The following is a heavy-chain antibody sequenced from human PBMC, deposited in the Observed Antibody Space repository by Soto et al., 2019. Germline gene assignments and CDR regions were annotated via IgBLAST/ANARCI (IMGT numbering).Heavy chain of an antibody. J-gene: IGHJ6*02. CDR2: VNPNSGDT. D-gene: IGHD2-15*01. V-gene: IGHV1-2*02. Sequence: QVQLVQSGAEVKKPGASVTVSCEASEYTFIGFHLHWVRQAPGQGPERMGWVNPNSGDTRYAQKLQGRVTLTRDTSISTGDMELGRLESNATAVYYCAKGLWTVGHCTGGSCYDGMDVWGQGTTVSVSS. CDR3: AKGLWTVGHCTGGSCYDGMDV. CDR1: EYTFIGFH.